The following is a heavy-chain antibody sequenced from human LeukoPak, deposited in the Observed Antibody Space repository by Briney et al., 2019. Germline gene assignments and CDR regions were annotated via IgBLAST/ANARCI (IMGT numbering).Heavy chain of an antibody. J-gene: IGHJ3*02. V-gene: IGHV4-59*01. Sequence: SEPLSLPCTVSGGSISSYYWSWIRQPPGKGLEWIGYIYYSGSTNYNPSLKSRVTISVDTSKNQFSLKLSSVTAADTAVYYCARANDYYDSSGYSENDAFDIWGQGTMVTVSS. CDR3: ARANDYYDSSGYSENDAFDI. CDR2: IYYSGST. D-gene: IGHD3-22*01. CDR1: GGSISSYY.